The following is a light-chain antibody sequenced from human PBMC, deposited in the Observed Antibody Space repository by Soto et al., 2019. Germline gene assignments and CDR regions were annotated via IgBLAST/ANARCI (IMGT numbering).Light chain of an antibody. V-gene: IGLV2-8*01. CDR3: LSYADTAYV. J-gene: IGLJ1*01. CDR2: EVS. CDR1: SSDVGGYNY. Sequence: QSALTQPPSASGSPGQSVTISCAGTSSDVGGYNYVSWYQQYPGKVPKLMIYEVSERPSGVPDRFSGSKSANTAFLTVSGLQAEEEADYYCLSYADTAYVFGTGTKLTVL.